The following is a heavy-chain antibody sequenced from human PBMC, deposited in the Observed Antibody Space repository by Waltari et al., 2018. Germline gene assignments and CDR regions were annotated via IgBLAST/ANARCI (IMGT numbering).Heavy chain of an antibody. J-gene: IGHJ6*03. CDR3: ARKYSYGLLHYYYYMDV. CDR1: GYTFTSYD. V-gene: IGHV1-8*01. Sequence: QVQLVQSGAEVKKPGASVKVSCKASGYTFTSYDINWVRQATGQGLEWMGWMNPNMGNTGYAQKFQGRVTMTRNTSISTAYMELSSLRSEDTAVYYCARKYSYGLLHYYYYMDVWGKGTTVTVSS. D-gene: IGHD5-18*01. CDR2: MNPNMGNT.